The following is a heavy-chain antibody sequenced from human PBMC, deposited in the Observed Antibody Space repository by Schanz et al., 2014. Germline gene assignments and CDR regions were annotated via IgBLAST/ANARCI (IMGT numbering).Heavy chain of an antibody. J-gene: IGHJ5*02. CDR2: ISYSGTT. Sequence: QVQLQESGPGLVKPSQTLSLTYTVSGGSISSGGYYWSWIRQHPGKGLEWIGYISYSGTTYYNPSLKSRVTISVSTSKTQFSLKLSSVTAADTAVYYCARDALGGPHNWFDPWGQGTLVSVSS. D-gene: IGHD3-16*01. CDR1: GGSISSGGYY. V-gene: IGHV4-31*03. CDR3: ARDALGGPHNWFDP.